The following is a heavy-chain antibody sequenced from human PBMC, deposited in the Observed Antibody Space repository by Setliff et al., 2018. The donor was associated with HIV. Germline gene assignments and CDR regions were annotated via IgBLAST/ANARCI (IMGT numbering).Heavy chain of an antibody. CDR2: IWYDESNE. CDR3: AKDGYGGNPYFDY. J-gene: IGHJ4*02. Sequence: LRLSCAASGFTFRTSGIHWVRQAPGKGLEWVADIWYDESNEHYADSVKGRFTVSRDNSKKTLYLQINSLRAEDTAVYYCAKDGYGGNPYFDYRGQGTLVTVSS. CDR1: GFTFRTSG. V-gene: IGHV3-30*18. D-gene: IGHD4-17*01.